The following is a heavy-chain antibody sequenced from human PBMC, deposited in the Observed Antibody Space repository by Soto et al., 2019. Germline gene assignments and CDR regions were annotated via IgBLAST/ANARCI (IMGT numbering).Heavy chain of an antibody. Sequence: QVQLQESGPGLVKPSETLSLTCTVSGGSISSYYWSWIRQPPGKGLEWIGYIYYSGSTNYNPSLKSRVTISVDTSKNQFSLKLSSVTAADTAVYYCARVGSSSLPDYWGQGTLVTVSS. CDR3: ARVGSSSLPDY. CDR2: IYYSGST. J-gene: IGHJ4*02. D-gene: IGHD6-13*01. V-gene: IGHV4-59*01. CDR1: GGSISSYY.